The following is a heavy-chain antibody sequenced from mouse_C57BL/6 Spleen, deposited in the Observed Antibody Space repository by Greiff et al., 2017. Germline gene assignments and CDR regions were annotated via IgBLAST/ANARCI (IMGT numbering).Heavy chain of an antibody. CDR2: IDPETGGT. J-gene: IGHJ4*01. CDR3: TRGEIGYYSNYEGMDY. V-gene: IGHV1-15*01. CDR1: GYTFTDYE. D-gene: IGHD2-5*01. Sequence: VKLQESGAELVRPGASVTLSCTASGYTFTDYEMHWVKQTPVHGLEWIGAIDPETGGTAYNQKFKGKAILTADKSSSTAYMELRSLTSEDSAVYYCTRGEIGYYSNYEGMDYWGQGTSVTVSS.